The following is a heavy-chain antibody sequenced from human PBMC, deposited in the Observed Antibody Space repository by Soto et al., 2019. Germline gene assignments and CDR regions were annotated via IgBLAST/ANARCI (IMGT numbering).Heavy chain of an antibody. J-gene: IGHJ4*02. D-gene: IGHD3-10*01. V-gene: IGHV4-39*01. CDR2: MYHRGNT. Sequence: QLQLQESGPGLAKPSGTLSLTCTVSGASISSTSYWGWIRQPPGKGLEWIGAMYHRGNTYYSPSLKSRVNVSVDTSKNQISLRLTSVTAADTAVYYCARQTGLVRGVIDSWGQGTLVTVSS. CDR1: GASISSTSY. CDR3: ARQTGLVRGVIDS.